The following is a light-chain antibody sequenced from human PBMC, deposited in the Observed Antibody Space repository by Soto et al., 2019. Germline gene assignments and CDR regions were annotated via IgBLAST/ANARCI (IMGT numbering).Light chain of an antibody. CDR1: QSVSSSY. CDR3: QQYGSLPWT. J-gene: IGKJ1*01. Sequence: EIVLTQSPDTLSLSPVERATLSCMASQSVSSSYLAWYQQKPGQAPRLLIYGASSRATGIPDRFSGSGSGTDFTLTISRLEPEDFAVYSCQQYGSLPWTFGQGTKVDIK. V-gene: IGKV3-20*01. CDR2: GAS.